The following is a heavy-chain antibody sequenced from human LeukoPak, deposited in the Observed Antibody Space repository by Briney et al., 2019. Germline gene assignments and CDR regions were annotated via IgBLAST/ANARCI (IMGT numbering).Heavy chain of an antibody. Sequence: GGSLRLSCAASGFTFSNYGMTWVRQAPGKGLEWVSAISDSGDSTYYADSVKGRFTISRHNSKNTLYLQLNSLRAEDTAVYYCCATYYFDYWGQGTLVTVSS. V-gene: IGHV3-23*01. J-gene: IGHJ4*02. CDR2: ISDSGDST. CDR3: CATYYFDY. CDR1: GFTFSNYG.